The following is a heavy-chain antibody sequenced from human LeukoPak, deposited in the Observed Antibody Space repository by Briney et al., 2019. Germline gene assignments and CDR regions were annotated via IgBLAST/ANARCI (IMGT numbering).Heavy chain of an antibody. V-gene: IGHV3-23*01. CDR3: ARAKMGYYDSSGYYDY. D-gene: IGHD3-22*01. CDR2: ISDSGGST. J-gene: IGHJ4*02. CDR1: GFTFSNYV. Sequence: GGSLRLSCAASGFTFSNYVMSWVRQAPGKGLEWVSTISDSGGSTYYADSVKGRFTISRDNAKNSLYLQMNSLRAEDTAVYYCARAKMGYYDSSGYYDYWGQGTLVTVSS.